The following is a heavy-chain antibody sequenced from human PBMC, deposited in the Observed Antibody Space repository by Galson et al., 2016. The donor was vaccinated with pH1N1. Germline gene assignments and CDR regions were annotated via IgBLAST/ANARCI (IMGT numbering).Heavy chain of an antibody. CDR3: ARSRDFSFDY. D-gene: IGHD4-11*01. V-gene: IGHV3-30*04. J-gene: IGHJ4*02. CDR2: ISKDGNNV. Sequence: SLRLSCAASGLTLSCCAMHWVRQAPGKGLECVALISKDGNNVYYADSVKGRFTISRDSSNNTLYLQMNSLRTEDTAIYYCARSRDFSFDYWGQGALVTAAS. CDR1: GLTLSCCA.